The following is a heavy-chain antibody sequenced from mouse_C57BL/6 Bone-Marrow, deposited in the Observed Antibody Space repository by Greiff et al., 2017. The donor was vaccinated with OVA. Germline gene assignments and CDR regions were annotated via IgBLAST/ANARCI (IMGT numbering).Heavy chain of an antibody. CDR1: GYAFSSSW. D-gene: IGHD2-1*01. CDR3: AERAYGNYRYFDV. Sequence: QVQLQQSGPELVKPGASVKISCKASGYAFSSSWMNWVKQRPGKGLEWIGRIYPGDGDTNYNGKFKGKATLTADKSSSTAYMQLSSLTSEDSAVYYCAERAYGNYRYFDVWGTGTTVTVSS. J-gene: IGHJ1*03. V-gene: IGHV1-82*01. CDR2: IYPGDGDT.